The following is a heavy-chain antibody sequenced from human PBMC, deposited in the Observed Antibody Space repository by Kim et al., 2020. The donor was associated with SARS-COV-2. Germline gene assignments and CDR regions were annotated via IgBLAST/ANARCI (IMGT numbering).Heavy chain of an antibody. CDR1: GGSISSGDYY. CDR2: IYYSGST. D-gene: IGHD1-26*01. Sequence: SETLSLTCTVSGGSISSGDYYWSWIRQPPGKGLEWIGYIYYSGSTYYNPSLKSRVTISVDTSKNQFSLKLSSVTAADTAVYYCARESYNSGYDYGMDVWGQGTTVTVSS. V-gene: IGHV4-30-4*01. J-gene: IGHJ6*02. CDR3: ARESYNSGYDYGMDV.